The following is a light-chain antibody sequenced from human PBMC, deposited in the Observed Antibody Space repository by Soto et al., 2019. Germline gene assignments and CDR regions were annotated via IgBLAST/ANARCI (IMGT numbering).Light chain of an antibody. Sequence: IQISQSPSTLSATVGGTVTITCRASQSISSWLAWYQQRPGTAPKLLIYKASTLQSGVPSRFSGSGYGTVFTLTINRLQPDDSATYYCQQYDVYSTFGQGTKVDNK. CDR1: QSISSW. J-gene: IGKJ1*01. CDR3: QQYDVYST. V-gene: IGKV1-5*03. CDR2: KAS.